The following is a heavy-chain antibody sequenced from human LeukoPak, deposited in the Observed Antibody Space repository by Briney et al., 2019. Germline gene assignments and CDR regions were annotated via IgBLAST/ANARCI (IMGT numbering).Heavy chain of an antibody. CDR1: RFTFSSYS. CDR3: ARRAAVGSDYFDY. CDR2: ISSSSSYI. D-gene: IGHD6-13*01. V-gene: IGHV3-21*01. J-gene: IGHJ4*02. Sequence: GGSLRLSCAASRFTFSSYSMNWVRQAPGRGLEWVSSISSSSSYIYYADSVKGRFTISRDTAKNSLYLQMNSLRDEDTAVYYCARRAAVGSDYFDYWGQGTLVTVSS.